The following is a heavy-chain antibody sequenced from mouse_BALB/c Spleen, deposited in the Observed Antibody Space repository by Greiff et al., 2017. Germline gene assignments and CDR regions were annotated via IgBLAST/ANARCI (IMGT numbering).Heavy chain of an antibody. J-gene: IGHJ3*01. Sequence: EVQLQQSGPGLVKPSQSLSLTCSVTGYSITSGYYWNWIRQFPGNKLEWMGYISYDGSNNYNPSLKNRISITRDTSKNQFFLKLNSVTTEDTATYYCAREDYGYDRGFAYWGQGTLVTVSA. D-gene: IGHD2-2*01. V-gene: IGHV3-6*02. CDR1: GYSITSGYY. CDR2: ISYDGSN. CDR3: AREDYGYDRGFAY.